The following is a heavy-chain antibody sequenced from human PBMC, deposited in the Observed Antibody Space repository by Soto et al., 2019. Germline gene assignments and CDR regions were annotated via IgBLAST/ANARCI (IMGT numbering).Heavy chain of an antibody. D-gene: IGHD2-15*01. Sequence: QVQLVQSGAEVKKPGSSVKVSCKASGGTFSSYTISWVRQAPGQGLEWMGRIIPILGIANYAQKFQGRVTITAAKSTSTAYMELSSLRSEDTAVYYCARGVVVVVAAAPYWYFDLWGRGTLVTVSS. V-gene: IGHV1-69*02. CDR1: GGTFSSYT. J-gene: IGHJ2*01. CDR3: ARGVVVVVAAAPYWYFDL. CDR2: IIPILGIA.